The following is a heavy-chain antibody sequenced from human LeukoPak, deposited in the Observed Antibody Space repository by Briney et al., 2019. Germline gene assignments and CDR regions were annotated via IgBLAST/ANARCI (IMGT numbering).Heavy chain of an antibody. V-gene: IGHV4-34*01. Sequence: SETLSLTCAVYGGSFSVYYWSWIRQPPGKGLEWIGEINHSGSTNYNPSLKSRVTISVDTSKNQFSLKLSSVTAADTAVYYCASVSALVVNAFDIWGQGTMVTVSS. D-gene: IGHD3-22*01. CDR3: ASVSALVVNAFDI. CDR2: INHSGST. J-gene: IGHJ3*02. CDR1: GGSFSVYY.